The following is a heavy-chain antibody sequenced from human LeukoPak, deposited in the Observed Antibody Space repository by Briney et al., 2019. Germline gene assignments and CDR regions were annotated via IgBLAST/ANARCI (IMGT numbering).Heavy chain of an antibody. CDR2: ISSRSSYI. V-gene: IGHV3-21*04. CDR3: ARSRSSSWTGGGYLDY. J-gene: IGHJ4*02. D-gene: IGHD6-13*01. Sequence: GGSLRLSCEASGFTFSSYSMNWVRQAPGKGLEWVSSISSRSSYIRYADSIMGRFTISRDNAKNFLYLQMNTLRADDTAVYYCARSRSSSWTGGGYLDYWGQGTLVTVSS. CDR1: GFTFSSYS.